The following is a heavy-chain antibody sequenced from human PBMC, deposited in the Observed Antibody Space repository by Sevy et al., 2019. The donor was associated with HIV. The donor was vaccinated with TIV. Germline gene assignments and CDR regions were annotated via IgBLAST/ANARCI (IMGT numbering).Heavy chain of an antibody. J-gene: IGHJ4*02. D-gene: IGHD6-19*01. CDR2: ISYAGSSK. CDR3: TRDAGYSTGWYPSDY. Sequence: GGSLRLSCAASGFSVSTHAMHWVRQAPGKGLEWVALISYAGSSKYYADSVKGRLTISRDNSKNTLYLQMSSLRPDDTAVYYCTRDAGYSTGWYPSDYWGQGTLVTVSS. CDR1: GFSVSTHA. V-gene: IGHV3-30-3*01.